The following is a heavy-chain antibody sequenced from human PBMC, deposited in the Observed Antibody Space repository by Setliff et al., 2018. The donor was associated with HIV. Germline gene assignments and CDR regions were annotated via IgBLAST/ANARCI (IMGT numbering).Heavy chain of an antibody. Sequence: SETLSLTCTVSGASIGSSTYYWGCIRQPPGKGLEWIGSIYYSGSTYYNPSLKSRVTMSVDTSTSRLSLKVHSVTAADTAMYYCARGSHGTSWTDYWGQGTLVTVS. D-gene: IGHD6-13*01. V-gene: IGHV4-39*07. CDR1: GASIGSSTYY. CDR3: ARGSHGTSWTDY. J-gene: IGHJ4*02. CDR2: IYYSGST.